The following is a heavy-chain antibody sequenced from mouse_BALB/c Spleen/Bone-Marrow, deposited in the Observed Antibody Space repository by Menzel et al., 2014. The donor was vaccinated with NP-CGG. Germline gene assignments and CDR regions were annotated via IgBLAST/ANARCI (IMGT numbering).Heavy chain of an antibody. CDR3: AMYDYYGYVDY. CDR2: IDPVNDNT. V-gene: IGHV14-3*02. CDR1: GFNINDTY. Sequence: VQLQQSGAELVKPGASVKLSCTASGFNINDTYMHWVKHRPEQGLEWIGRIDPVNDNTNYDPKFQGKATITADTSSNKTSLHLSSLTSADTAVDYCAMYDYYGYVDYWGQGTTLTVSS. J-gene: IGHJ2*01. D-gene: IGHD1-1*01.